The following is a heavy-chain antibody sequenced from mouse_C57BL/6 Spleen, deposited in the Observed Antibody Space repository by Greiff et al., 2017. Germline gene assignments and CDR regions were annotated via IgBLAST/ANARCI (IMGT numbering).Heavy chain of an antibody. CDR2: IHPNSGST. CDR3: AREESITPVVVPYAMDY. CDR1: GYTFTSYW. J-gene: IGHJ4*01. Sequence: QVQLQQPGAELVKPGASVKLSCKASGYTFTSYWMHWVKQRPGQGLEWIGMIHPNSGSTNYNEKFKSKATLTVDKSSSTAYMQLSSLTSEDSAVFYCAREESITPVVVPYAMDYWGQGTSVTVSS. V-gene: IGHV1-64*01. D-gene: IGHD1-1*01.